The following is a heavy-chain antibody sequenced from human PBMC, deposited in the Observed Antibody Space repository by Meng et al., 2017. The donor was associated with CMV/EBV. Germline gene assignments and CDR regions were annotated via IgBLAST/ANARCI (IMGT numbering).Heavy chain of an antibody. D-gene: IGHD1-26*01. V-gene: IGHV1-46*01. Sequence: ASVKVSCKASGYTFTSYYMHWVRQAPGQGLEWMGIINPSGGSTSYAQKFQGRVTMTRDTSTSTVYMELSSLRSGDTAVYYCARGTLSGSSPAVFDYWGQGTLVTVSS. CDR3: ARGTLSGSSPAVFDY. CDR1: GYTFTSYY. CDR2: INPSGGST. J-gene: IGHJ4*02.